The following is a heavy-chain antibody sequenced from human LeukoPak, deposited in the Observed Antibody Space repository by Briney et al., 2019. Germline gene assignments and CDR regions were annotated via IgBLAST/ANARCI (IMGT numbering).Heavy chain of an antibody. CDR1: GGSISSSSYY. CDR3: ASKSIAVASYFDY. J-gene: IGHJ4*02. Sequence: SQTLSLTCTVSGGSISSSSYYWGWIRQPPGKGLEWIGSIYYSGSTYYNPSLKSRVTISVDTSENQFSLKLSSVTAADTAVYYCASKSIAVASYFDYWGQGTLVTVSS. D-gene: IGHD6-19*01. CDR2: IYYSGST. V-gene: IGHV4-39*01.